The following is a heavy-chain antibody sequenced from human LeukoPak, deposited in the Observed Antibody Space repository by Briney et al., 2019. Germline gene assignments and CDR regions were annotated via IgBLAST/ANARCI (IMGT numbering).Heavy chain of an antibody. Sequence: PSETLSLTCAVYGGSFSGYYWSWIRQPPGKGLEWIGEINHSGSTNYNPSLKSRVTISVDTSKNQFSLKLSSVTAADTAVYYCARYGRQQLVDYYYYGMDVWGQGTTVTVSS. J-gene: IGHJ6*02. CDR3: ARYGRQQLVDYYYYGMDV. V-gene: IGHV4-34*01. CDR1: GGSFSGYY. D-gene: IGHD6-13*01. CDR2: INHSGST.